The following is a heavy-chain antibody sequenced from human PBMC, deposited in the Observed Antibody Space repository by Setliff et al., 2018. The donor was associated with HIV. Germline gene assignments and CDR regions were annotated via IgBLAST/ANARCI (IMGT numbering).Heavy chain of an antibody. D-gene: IGHD3-3*01. CDR1: GFRFSDHF. Sequence: GGSLRLSCAASGFRFSDHFASWFRQAPGKGLEWISDISSSGDTSNYADSVKGRFTISRDNAKNSLYLQMNSLRAEDTALYYCAREQNHYNFWSGHNYDAFDIWGQGTMVTVSS. CDR3: AREQNHYNFWSGHNYDAFDI. CDR2: ISSSGDTS. J-gene: IGHJ3*02. V-gene: IGHV3-11*04.